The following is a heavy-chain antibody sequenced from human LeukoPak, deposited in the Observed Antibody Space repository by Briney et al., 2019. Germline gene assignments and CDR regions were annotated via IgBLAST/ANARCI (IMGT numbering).Heavy chain of an antibody. CDR2: INHSGST. J-gene: IGHJ4*02. Sequence: SETLSLTCAVYGGSLSGSYWSWIRQPPGKGLEWIGEINHSGSTNYNPSLKSRVTISVDTSKNQFSLKLSSVTAADTAVYYCARGDTYRGSGSYYVDYWGQGTLVTVSS. V-gene: IGHV4-34*01. D-gene: IGHD3-10*01. CDR1: GGSLSGSY. CDR3: ARGDTYRGSGSYYVDY.